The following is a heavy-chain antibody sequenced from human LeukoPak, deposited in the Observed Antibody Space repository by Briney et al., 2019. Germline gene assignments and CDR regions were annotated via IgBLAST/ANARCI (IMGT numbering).Heavy chain of an antibody. J-gene: IGHJ4*02. Sequence: SETLSFTCAVYGGSFSGYYWSWIRQPPGKGLEWIGEINHSGSTNYNPSLKSRVTISVDTSKNQSSLKLSSVTAADTAVYYCASDVLRYFDHWGQGTLVTVSS. CDR1: GGSFSGYY. CDR2: INHSGST. D-gene: IGHD3-9*01. CDR3: ASDVLRYFDH. V-gene: IGHV4-34*01.